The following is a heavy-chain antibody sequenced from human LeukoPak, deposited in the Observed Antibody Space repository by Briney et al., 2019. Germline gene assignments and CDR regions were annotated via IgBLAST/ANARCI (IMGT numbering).Heavy chain of an antibody. CDR3: ARGVAGYGPYDY. Sequence: SETLSLTCTVSGDPISSYFWSWVRQSPGKGLEWIGYIHYIGSTNYNPSLKSRVTISLDTPKNQFSLRLNSVTAADTAVYYCARGVAGYGPYDYWGQGTLVTVSS. D-gene: IGHD5-12*01. CDR2: IHYIGST. J-gene: IGHJ4*02. CDR1: GDPISSYF. V-gene: IGHV4-59*01.